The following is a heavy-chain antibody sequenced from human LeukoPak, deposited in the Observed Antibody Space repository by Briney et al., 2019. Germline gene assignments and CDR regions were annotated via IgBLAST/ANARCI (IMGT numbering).Heavy chain of an antibody. D-gene: IGHD6-19*01. CDR3: ARGSGHTIDY. J-gene: IGHJ4*02. V-gene: IGHV3-23*01. Sequence: PGGTLRLSCAASGFTFSRYGMSWVRQAPGKGLEWVSAISGSGGSTYYADSVKGRFTISRDNAKNSLFLQMNSLSGEDTAVYYCARGSGHTIDYWGQGTLVTVSS. CDR1: GFTFSRYG. CDR2: ISGSGGST.